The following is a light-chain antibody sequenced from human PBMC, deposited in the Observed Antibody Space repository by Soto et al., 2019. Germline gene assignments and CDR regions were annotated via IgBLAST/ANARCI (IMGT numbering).Light chain of an antibody. CDR1: SSNIGAGYD. J-gene: IGLJ3*02. V-gene: IGLV1-40*01. CDR2: GNI. Sequence: QSVLTQPPSVSGAPGQRVTISCTGRSSNIGAGYDVHWYQQLPGTAPKLLIYGNINRPSGFPDRFSGSKSGTSASLAITGLQAEDEADYYCQSYDSSLSGWVFGGGTKLTVL. CDR3: QSYDSSLSGWV.